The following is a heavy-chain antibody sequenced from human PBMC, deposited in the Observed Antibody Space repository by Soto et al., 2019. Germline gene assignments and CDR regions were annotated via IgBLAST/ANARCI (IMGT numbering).Heavy chain of an antibody. V-gene: IGHV3-30*18. Sequence: PGGSLRLSCAASGFTFSSYGMHWVRQAPGKGLEWVAVISYDGSNKYYADSVKGRFTISRDNSKNTLCLQMNSLRAEDTAVYYCAKSTIYLVGYYYGMDVWGQGTTVTVSS. D-gene: IGHD3-3*01. CDR1: GFTFSSYG. J-gene: IGHJ6*02. CDR3: AKSTIYLVGYYYGMDV. CDR2: ISYDGSNK.